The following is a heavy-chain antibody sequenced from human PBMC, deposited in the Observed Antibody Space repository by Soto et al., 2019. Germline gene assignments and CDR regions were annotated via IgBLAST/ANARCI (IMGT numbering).Heavy chain of an antibody. Sequence: QVQLVESGGGVVQPGRSLRLSCAASGFTFSSYAMHWVRQAPGKWLEWVAVISYDGSNKYYADSVKGRFTISRDNSKNTLYLQMNSLRAEDTAVYYCARDLRHSYGYLEVDDYWGQGTLVTVSS. CDR1: GFTFSSYA. V-gene: IGHV3-30-3*01. CDR2: ISYDGSNK. J-gene: IGHJ4*02. D-gene: IGHD5-18*01. CDR3: ARDLRHSYGYLEVDDY.